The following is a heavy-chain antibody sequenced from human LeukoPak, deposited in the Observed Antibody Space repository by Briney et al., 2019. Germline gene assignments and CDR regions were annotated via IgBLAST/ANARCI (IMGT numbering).Heavy chain of an antibody. J-gene: IGHJ3*02. D-gene: IGHD6-19*01. CDR3: ARDSPFMVPGTGDAFDI. V-gene: IGHV1-18*01. CDR2: ISAYHGKT. Sequence: GASVKVSCKASGGTFSSYAISWVRQAPGQGLEWMGWISAYHGKTNFPQRFQGRVTLTTETSTSTAYMELRSLRSDDTAIYYCARDSPFMVPGTGDAFDIWGQGTMVSVSS. CDR1: GGTFSSYA.